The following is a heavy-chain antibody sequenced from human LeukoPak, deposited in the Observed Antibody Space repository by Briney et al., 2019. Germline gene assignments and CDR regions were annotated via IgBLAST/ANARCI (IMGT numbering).Heavy chain of an antibody. J-gene: IGHJ6*02. D-gene: IGHD6-19*01. V-gene: IGHV3-30*18. CDR3: AKDSYYSGWYLNYYYGMDV. CDR2: ISYDGSNK. CDR1: GFTFSSYG. Sequence: GGSLRFSCAASGFTFSSYGMHWVRQAPGKGLEWVAVISYDGSNKYYADSVKGRFTISRDNSKNTLYLQMNSLRAEDTAVYYCAKDSYYSGWYLNYYYGMDVWGQGTTVTVSS.